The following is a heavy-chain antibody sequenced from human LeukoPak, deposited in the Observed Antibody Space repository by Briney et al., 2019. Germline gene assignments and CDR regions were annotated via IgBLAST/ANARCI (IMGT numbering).Heavy chain of an antibody. CDR3: ARARRGSSSWYYFDY. J-gene: IGHJ4*02. Sequence: PGGSLRLSCAASGFTFSSYWMSWVRQAPGKGLEWVANIKQDGSEKYYVDSVKGRFTISRDNAKNSLYLQMNSLRAEDTAVYYCARARRGSSSWYYFDYWGQGTLVTVSS. D-gene: IGHD6-13*01. CDR2: IKQDGSEK. V-gene: IGHV3-7*03. CDR1: GFTFSSYW.